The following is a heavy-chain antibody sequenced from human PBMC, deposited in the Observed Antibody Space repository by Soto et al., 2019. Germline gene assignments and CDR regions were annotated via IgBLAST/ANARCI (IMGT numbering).Heavy chain of an antibody. CDR2: IKSKTDGGTT. D-gene: IGHD2-2*02. CDR3: TPGTGYCSSTSCYRSLDY. V-gene: IGHV3-15*01. CDR1: GFTFSNAW. J-gene: IGHJ4*02. Sequence: GGSLRLSCAASGFTFSNAWMSWVRQAPGKGLEWVGRIKSKTDGGTTDYAAPVKGRFTISRDDSKNTLYLQMNSLKTEDTAVYYCTPGTGYCSSTSCYRSLDYWGQGTLVTVSS.